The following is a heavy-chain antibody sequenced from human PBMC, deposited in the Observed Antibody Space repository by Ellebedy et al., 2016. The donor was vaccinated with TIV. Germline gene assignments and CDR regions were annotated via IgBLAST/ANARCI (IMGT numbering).Heavy chain of an antibody. Sequence: AASVKVSCKASGYTFTGYYMHWVRQAPGQGLEWMGWINPNSGGTNYAQKFQGRVTMTRDTSISTAYMELSRLRSDDTAVYYCARDLGGEQWYSFWGQGTLVTVSS. CDR1: GYTFTGYY. CDR2: INPNSGGT. J-gene: IGHJ4*02. D-gene: IGHD6-19*01. V-gene: IGHV1-2*02. CDR3: ARDLGGEQWYSF.